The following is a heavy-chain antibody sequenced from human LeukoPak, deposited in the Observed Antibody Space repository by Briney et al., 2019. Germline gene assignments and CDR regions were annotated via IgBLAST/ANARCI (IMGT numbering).Heavy chain of an antibody. CDR2: ISGSGGST. Sequence: GGSLRLSCAASRFAFSSYAMSWVRQAPGKGLEWVSAISGSGGSTYYADSVRGRFTISRDNSKNTLYLLMNSLRAEDTAVYYCAKDLINIVVIPAALNWFDPWGQGTLVTVSS. D-gene: IGHD2-2*01. V-gene: IGHV3-23*01. CDR3: AKDLINIVVIPAALNWFDP. J-gene: IGHJ5*02. CDR1: RFAFSSYA.